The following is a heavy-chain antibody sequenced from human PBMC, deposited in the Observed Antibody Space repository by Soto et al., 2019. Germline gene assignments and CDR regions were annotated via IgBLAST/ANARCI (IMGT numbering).Heavy chain of an antibody. CDR3: ARDGVRLAGTTRGRASKDY. D-gene: IGHD1-1*01. V-gene: IGHV3-21*01. CDR1: GFTFSSYS. CDR2: ISSSSSYI. Sequence: EVQLVESGGGLVKPGGSLRLSCAASGFTFSSYSMNWVRQAPGKGLEWVSSISSSSSYIYYADSVKGRFTISRDNAKNSLYLQMNSLRAEDTAVYYCARDGVRLAGTTRGRASKDYWGQGTLVTVSS. J-gene: IGHJ4*02.